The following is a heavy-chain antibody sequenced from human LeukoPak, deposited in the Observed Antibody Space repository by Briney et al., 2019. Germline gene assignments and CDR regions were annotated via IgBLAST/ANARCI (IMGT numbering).Heavy chain of an antibody. V-gene: IGHV4-61*09. CDR2: IYMNGRT. Sequence: PSETLSLTCSVSGGSISSGGYFWGWIRQPAGKGLEWIEHIYMNGRTNYNPSLKSRVSISHDTCKNQFSLKMNSVTAADTAVYFCARDSPWDLEIVPGGDYYMDVWGKGATVTVSS. CDR3: ARDSPWDLEIVPGGDYYMDV. D-gene: IGHD2-2*01. J-gene: IGHJ6*03. CDR1: GGSISSGGYF.